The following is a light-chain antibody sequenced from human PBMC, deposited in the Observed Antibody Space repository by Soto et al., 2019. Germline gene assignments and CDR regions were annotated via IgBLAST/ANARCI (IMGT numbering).Light chain of an antibody. V-gene: IGLV1-40*01. Sequence: QPVLTQPPSVSSAPEQTVTSSCTWGSSTIGAGYDVHWYQQVPGTAPKLVLYSNTARPSGVPDRFSGPRSGSSASLAITWLQAEEEADYYSQSYGRIRTVSVFGTGTKVTVL. CDR2: SNT. CDR3: QSYGRIRTVSV. CDR1: SSTIGAGYD. J-gene: IGLJ1*01.